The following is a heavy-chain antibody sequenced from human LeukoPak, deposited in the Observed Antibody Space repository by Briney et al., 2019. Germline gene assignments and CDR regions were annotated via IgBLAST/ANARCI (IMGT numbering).Heavy chain of an antibody. D-gene: IGHD3-22*01. CDR3: AKGSYYDSSGSFYFDY. CDR1: GFTFSSYA. CDR2: IGGSGDNT. J-gene: IGHJ4*02. V-gene: IGHV3-23*01. Sequence: GGSLRLSCAASGFTFSSYAMSWVRQAPGKGLEWVSGIGGSGDNTYYADSVKGRFTISRDNSKNALYVQVNSLGTEDTAAYYCAKGSYYDSSGSFYFDYWGQGTLVTVSS.